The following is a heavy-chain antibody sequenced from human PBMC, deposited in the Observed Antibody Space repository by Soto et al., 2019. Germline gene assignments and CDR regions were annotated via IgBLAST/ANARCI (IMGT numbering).Heavy chain of an antibody. D-gene: IGHD4-17*01. J-gene: IGHJ6*02. V-gene: IGHV1-69*01. CDR1: EGTFSSYA. CDR3: ARGATVTTQLPYGMDV. Sequence: QVQLVQSGAEVKKPGSSVKVSCKASEGTFSSYAISWVRQAPGQGLEWMGGIIPIFGTANYAQKFQGRVTITADVSTSTAYMELSSLRSEDTAVYYCARGATVTTQLPYGMDVWGQGTTVTVSS. CDR2: IIPIFGTA.